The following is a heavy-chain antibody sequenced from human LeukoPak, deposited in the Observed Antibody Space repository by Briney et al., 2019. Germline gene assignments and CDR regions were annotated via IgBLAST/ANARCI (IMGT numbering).Heavy chain of an antibody. Sequence: GGSLRLSCATSGFSFSSYAMSWVRQASGKGLEWVGRIRSKANSYATAYAASVKGRFTISRDDSKNTAYLQMNSLKTEDTAVYYCTSSSDFWSGYWRDYWGQGTLVTVSS. D-gene: IGHD3-3*01. J-gene: IGHJ4*02. V-gene: IGHV3-73*01. CDR2: IRSKANSYAT. CDR1: GFSFSSYA. CDR3: TSSSDFWSGYWRDY.